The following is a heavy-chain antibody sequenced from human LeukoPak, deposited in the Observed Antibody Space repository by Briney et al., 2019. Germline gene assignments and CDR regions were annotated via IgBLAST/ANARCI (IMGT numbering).Heavy chain of an antibody. D-gene: IGHD3-16*01. Sequence: GGSLRLSCAASGFTFSSYWLHWVRQAPGKGLVWVSRINSGGSSTSYAGSVKGRFTISRDNAKNTLYLQMNSLRAEDTAVDSCARVAGSYAAPDYWGQGTLVTVSS. J-gene: IGHJ4*02. CDR2: INSGGSST. CDR3: ARVAGSYAAPDY. V-gene: IGHV3-74*01. CDR1: GFTFSSYW.